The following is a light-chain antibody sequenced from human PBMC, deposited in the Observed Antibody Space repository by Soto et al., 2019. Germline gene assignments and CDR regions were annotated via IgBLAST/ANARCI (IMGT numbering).Light chain of an antibody. J-gene: IGKJ1*01. Sequence: EVVLTQSSGTLPLSPGERATLSCRASQSVSSTYLAWYQQRPGQAPRLLIYGASTRATDIPDRISASGSGTDFTLTVNRLEPKDFAVYYCQHYGSTPWSFGQGTKVEIK. CDR3: QHYGSTPWS. CDR2: GAS. V-gene: IGKV3-20*01. CDR1: QSVSSTY.